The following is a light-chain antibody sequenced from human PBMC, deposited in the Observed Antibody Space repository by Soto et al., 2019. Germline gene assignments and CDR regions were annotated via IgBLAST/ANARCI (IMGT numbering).Light chain of an antibody. J-gene: IGKJ3*01. CDR1: QSVSSN. Sequence: EIVMTQSPGTLSVSPGERAILSCRASQSVSSNFAWYQQKPGQTPRLLIYGASTRATGIPARFSGSGSGTEFTLTISSLQSEDFAVYYCQQYNNWPPFTFGPGTKVDIK. V-gene: IGKV3-15*01. CDR2: GAS. CDR3: QQYNNWPPFT.